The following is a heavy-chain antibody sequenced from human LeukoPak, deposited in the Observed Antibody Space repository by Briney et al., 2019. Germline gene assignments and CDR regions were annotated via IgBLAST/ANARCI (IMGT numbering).Heavy chain of an antibody. J-gene: IGHJ4*02. D-gene: IGHD6-19*01. Sequence: GESLKISCKGSGYSFTSYWIGWVRQVPGKGLEWMGIIYPGDSDTRYSPSFQGQVTISADKSISTAYLQWSSLKASDTAMYYCARLGSTRSGWNGVDYWGQGTLVTVSS. V-gene: IGHV5-51*01. CDR2: IYPGDSDT. CDR1: GYSFTSYW. CDR3: ARLGSTRSGWNGVDY.